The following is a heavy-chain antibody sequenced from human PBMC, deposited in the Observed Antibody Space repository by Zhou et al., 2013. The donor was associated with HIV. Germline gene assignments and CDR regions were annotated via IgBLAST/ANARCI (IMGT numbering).Heavy chain of an antibody. V-gene: IGHV1-69*05. CDR3: ARVNTIFGVVIPHYYYYMDV. Sequence: QVQLVQSGAEVKKPGSSVKVSCKASGGTFSSYAISWVRQAPGQGLEWMGGIIPIFGTANYAQKFQGRVTITTDESTSTAYMELSSLRSEDTAVYYCARVNTIFGVVIPHYYYYMDVWGKGTTVTVSS. J-gene: IGHJ6*03. CDR2: IIPIFGTA. CDR1: GGTFSSYA. D-gene: IGHD3-3*01.